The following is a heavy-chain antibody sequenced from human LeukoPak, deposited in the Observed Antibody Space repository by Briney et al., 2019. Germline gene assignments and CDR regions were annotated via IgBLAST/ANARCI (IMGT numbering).Heavy chain of an antibody. D-gene: IGHD6-13*01. CDR3: ARLIEAADY. CDR2: IYPGDSDT. V-gene: IGHV5-51*01. J-gene: IGHJ4*02. CDR1: GYSFSIYW. Sequence: GESLQISCKGSGYSFSIYWIAWVRPKRGKGLEWMGIIYPGDSDTRYSPSFQGQVSISADKSINTAYLQWSSLKASDTAMYYCARLIEAADYWGQGTLVTVSS.